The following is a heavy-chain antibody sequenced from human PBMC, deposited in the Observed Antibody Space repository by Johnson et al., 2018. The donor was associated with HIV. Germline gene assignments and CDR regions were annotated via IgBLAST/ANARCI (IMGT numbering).Heavy chain of an antibody. J-gene: IGHJ3*02. Sequence: VQLVESGGGVVQPGRSLRLTCAASAFTSSSYWLSWVRQAPGKGLASVANIKQDGSEKYYVDSVKGRLTTSRDNAKNSLYLKMNSLRAEDTAVHYCVRERVWYYDSSGDVAFDIWGQGTMVTVSS. V-gene: IGHV3-7*05. CDR3: VRERVWYYDSSGDVAFDI. CDR1: AFTSSSYW. CDR2: IKQDGSEK. D-gene: IGHD3-22*01.